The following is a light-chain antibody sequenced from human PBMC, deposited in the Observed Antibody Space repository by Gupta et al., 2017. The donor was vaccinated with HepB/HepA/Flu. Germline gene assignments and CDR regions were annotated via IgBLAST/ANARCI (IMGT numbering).Light chain of an antibody. J-gene: IGKJ1*01. CDR3: QQRISTPWT. CDR2: ATS. CDR1: QSISRS. V-gene: IGKV1-39*01. Sequence: DIHMTQSPSSLSASVGDRITITCRASQSISRSLNWYRQKPGKAPELLINATSKVQTRVPSMFSGRGSGTEFTLTITSLQSEDFATYFCQQRISTPWTFGQGTKVEIK.